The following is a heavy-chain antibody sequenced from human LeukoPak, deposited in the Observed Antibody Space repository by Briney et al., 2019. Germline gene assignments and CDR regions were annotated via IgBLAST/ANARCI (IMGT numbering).Heavy chain of an antibody. CDR1: GASLSPYY. V-gene: IGHV4-59*08. D-gene: IGHD5-12*01. CDR2: IYYSGST. CDR3: ARTTGYDFGLDGMDV. Sequence: SETLSLTCTVSGASLSPYYWSWIRQPPGKGLEWIGYIYYSGSTTYNPSLKGRVTLSVDTSRDQFSLRLTSVTAADTAVYYCARTTGYDFGLDGMDVWGQGTMVAVSS. J-gene: IGHJ6*02.